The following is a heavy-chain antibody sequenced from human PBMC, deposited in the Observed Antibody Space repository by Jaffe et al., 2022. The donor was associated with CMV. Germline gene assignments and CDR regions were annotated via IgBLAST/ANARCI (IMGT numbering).Heavy chain of an antibody. D-gene: IGHD3-10*01. CDR3: ARVWGFGEDYYYGMDV. V-gene: IGHV4-31*03. CDR2: IYYSGST. J-gene: IGHJ6*02. CDR1: GGSISSGGYY. Sequence: QVQLQESGPGLVKPSQTLSLTCTVSGGSISSGGYYWSWIRQHPGKGLEWIGYIYYSGSTYYNPSLKSRVTISVDTSKNQFSLKLSSVTAADTAVYYCARVWGFGEDYYYGMDVWGQGTTVTVSS.